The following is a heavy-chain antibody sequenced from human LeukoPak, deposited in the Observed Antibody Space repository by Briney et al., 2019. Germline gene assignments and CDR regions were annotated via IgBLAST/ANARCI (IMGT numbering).Heavy chain of an antibody. CDR3: ARGPGGNYDSSGSTDY. D-gene: IGHD3-22*01. CDR2: INHSGST. Sequence: SETLSLTCAVYGGSFSGYYWSWIRQPPGKGLEWIGEINHSGSTNYNPSLKSRVTISVDTSKNQFSLKLSSVTAADTAMYYCARGPGGNYDSSGSTDYWGQGTLVTVSS. CDR1: GGSFSGYY. V-gene: IGHV4-34*01. J-gene: IGHJ4*02.